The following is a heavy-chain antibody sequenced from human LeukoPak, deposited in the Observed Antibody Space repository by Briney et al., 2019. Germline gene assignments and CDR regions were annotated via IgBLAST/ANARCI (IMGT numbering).Heavy chain of an antibody. CDR1: GVSISSYF. CDR2: IYYSGST. CDR3: AEMTSLEYFDY. Sequence: PSETLSLTCTVSGVSISSYFWSWIRQPPGKGLEWIGYIYYSGSTNYNPSLKSRVTISVDTSKNQFSLKLSSVTAADTAVYYCAEMTSLEYFDYWGQGTLVTVSS. V-gene: IGHV4-59*01. D-gene: IGHD3-9*01. J-gene: IGHJ4*02.